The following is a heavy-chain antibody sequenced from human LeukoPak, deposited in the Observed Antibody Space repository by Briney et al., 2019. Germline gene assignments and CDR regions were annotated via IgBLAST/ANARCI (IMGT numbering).Heavy chain of an antibody. CDR2: IRGGGDT. CDR1: GFTFSTYA. Sequence: GVSLTLSCAAVGFTFSTYAMSWVRQSPARGLEWVSSIRGGGDTFYADSVKGRFTLSRDDSRNTVFLQLNNLRVEDTAIYYCAKANWVSNADAVWWGQGTVVTVSS. CDR3: AKANWVSNADAVW. D-gene: IGHD1-1*01. V-gene: IGHV3-23*01. J-gene: IGHJ4*02.